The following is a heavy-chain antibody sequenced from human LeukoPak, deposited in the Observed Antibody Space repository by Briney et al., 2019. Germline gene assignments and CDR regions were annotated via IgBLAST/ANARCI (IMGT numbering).Heavy chain of an antibody. Sequence: GGSLRLSCAASGFTFDDYAMHWVRQAPGKGLEWVSSISSNSGNIGYADSVKGRFTISRDNAKNSLYLQMNSLRAEDTALYYCAEDGYSSGWYIDYWGQGTLVTVSS. J-gene: IGHJ4*02. CDR2: ISSNSGNI. D-gene: IGHD6-19*01. CDR1: GFTFDDYA. V-gene: IGHV3-9*01. CDR3: AEDGYSSGWYIDY.